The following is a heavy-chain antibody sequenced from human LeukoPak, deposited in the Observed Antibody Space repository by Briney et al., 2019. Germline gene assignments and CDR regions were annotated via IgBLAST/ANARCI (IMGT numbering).Heavy chain of an antibody. CDR2: INHSGST. V-gene: IGHV4-34*01. CDR1: GGSFSGYY. CDR3: ARRKGTSGWSWGSPYYFDY. D-gene: IGHD6-19*01. Sequence: SETLSLTCAVYGGSFSGYYWSWIRQPPGKGLEWIGEINHSGSTNYNPSLKSRVTISVDTSKNQFSPKLSSVTAADTAVYYCARRKGTSGWSWGSPYYFDYWGQGTLVTVSS. J-gene: IGHJ4*02.